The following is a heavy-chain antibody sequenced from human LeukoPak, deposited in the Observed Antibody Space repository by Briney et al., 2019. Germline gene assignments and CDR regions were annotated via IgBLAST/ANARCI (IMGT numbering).Heavy chain of an antibody. Sequence: PGGSLRLSCSASGFTFNACGMHWVRQAPGKGLEWVALISYNERNKVYADSVKGRFTISRDNSKNTLYLQMNSLRAEDTAVYYCAKLLGYCSGGSCYPRDYWGQGTLVTVSS. D-gene: IGHD2-15*01. J-gene: IGHJ4*02. CDR3: AKLLGYCSGGSCYPRDY. CDR1: GFTFNACG. CDR2: ISYNERNK. V-gene: IGHV3-30*18.